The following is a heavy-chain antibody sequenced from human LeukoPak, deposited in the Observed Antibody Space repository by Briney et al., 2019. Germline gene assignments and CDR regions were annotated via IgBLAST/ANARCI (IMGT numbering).Heavy chain of an antibody. CDR1: GGSISSYY. Sequence: SETLSLTCTVSGGSISSYYWSWIRQPPGKGLEWIGYIYYSGSTNYNPSLKSRVTISVDTSKNQFSLKLSSVTAADTAVYYCARDRREGLGYDAFDIWGQGTMVTVSS. CDR3: ARDRREGLGYDAFDI. CDR2: IYYSGST. V-gene: IGHV4-59*01. J-gene: IGHJ3*02. D-gene: IGHD3/OR15-3a*01.